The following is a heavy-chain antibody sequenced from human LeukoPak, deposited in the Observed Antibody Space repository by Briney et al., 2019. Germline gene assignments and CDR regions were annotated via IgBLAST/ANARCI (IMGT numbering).Heavy chain of an antibody. J-gene: IGHJ4*02. CDR1: GYSISSGYY. CDR2: IYHSGST. Sequence: PSETLSLTCAVSGYSISSGYYWGWIRQPPGKGLEWIGSIYHSGSTYYNPSLKSRVTISVDTSKNQFSLKLSSVTAADTAVYYCARHTLGYYFDYWGQGNLVTVSS. V-gene: IGHV4-38-2*01. CDR3: ARHTLGYYFDY. D-gene: IGHD1-26*01.